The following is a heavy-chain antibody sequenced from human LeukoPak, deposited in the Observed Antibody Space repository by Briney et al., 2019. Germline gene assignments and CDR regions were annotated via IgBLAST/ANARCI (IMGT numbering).Heavy chain of an antibody. D-gene: IGHD6-19*01. Sequence: GGSLRLSCAASGFTFSSYAMSWVRQAPGKGLEWVSAISGSGGSTYYADSVKGRFTISRDNSKNTLYLQMNSLRAVDTAAYYCAKSQGSSGWYNYYYGMDVWGQGTTVTVSS. V-gene: IGHV3-23*01. J-gene: IGHJ6*02. CDR3: AKSQGSSGWYNYYYGMDV. CDR2: ISGSGGST. CDR1: GFTFSSYA.